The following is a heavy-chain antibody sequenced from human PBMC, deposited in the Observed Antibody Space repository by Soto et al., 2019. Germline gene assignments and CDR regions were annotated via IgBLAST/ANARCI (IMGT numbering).Heavy chain of an antibody. CDR3: VSKLGPYYYGLDV. D-gene: IGHD3-16*01. V-gene: IGHV4-4*02. CDR2: IYHTGIA. J-gene: IGHJ6*02. CDR1: GDSITNNHW. Sequence: RTSETLSLTCTVYGDSITNNHWWSWVRQPPGKGPELIGEIYHTGIANYNPSLESRVAFSVDKSKNQFSLSLTSVTAADTAVYYCVSKLGPYYYGLDVWGQGTTVTVSS.